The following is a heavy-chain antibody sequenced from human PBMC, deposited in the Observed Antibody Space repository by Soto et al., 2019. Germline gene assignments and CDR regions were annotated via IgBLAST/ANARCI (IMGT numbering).Heavy chain of an antibody. Sequence: SETLSLTCTVSGGSISSYYWSWIRQPAGKGLEWIGRIYTSGSTNYNPSLKSRVTMSVDTPKNQFSLKLSSVTAADTAVYYCARDSSDFWSGYYYFDYWGQGTLVTVSS. V-gene: IGHV4-4*07. D-gene: IGHD3-3*01. J-gene: IGHJ4*02. CDR1: GGSISSYY. CDR3: ARDSSDFWSGYYYFDY. CDR2: IYTSGST.